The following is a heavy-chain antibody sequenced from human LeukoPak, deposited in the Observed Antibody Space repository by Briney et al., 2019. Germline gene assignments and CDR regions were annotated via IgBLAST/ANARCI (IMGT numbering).Heavy chain of an antibody. CDR3: AKVLGADSSRPGTYAFDI. D-gene: IGHD6-13*01. V-gene: IGHV3-23*01. CDR1: GFTFSSYA. CDR2: ISGSGGST. J-gene: IGHJ3*02. Sequence: GGSLRLSCAASGFTFSSYAMSWVRQAPGKGLEWVSAISGSGGSTYYADSVKGRFTISRDNSKNTLYLQMNSLRAEDTAVYYCAKVLGADSSRPGTYAFDIWGQGTMVTVSS.